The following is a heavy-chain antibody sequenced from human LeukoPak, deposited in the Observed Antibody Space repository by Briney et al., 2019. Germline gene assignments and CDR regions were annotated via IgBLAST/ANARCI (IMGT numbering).Heavy chain of an antibody. CDR2: IYYSGST. D-gene: IGHD6-6*01. CDR1: GGSISSSSYY. J-gene: IGHJ4*02. CDR3: ARIRVARQAGDY. Sequence: SETLSLTCTVSGGSISSSSYYWGWIRQPPGKGLEWIGSIYYSGSTYYDPSLKSRVTISVDTSKNQFSLKLSSVTAADTAVYYCARIRVARQAGDYWGQGTLVTVSS. V-gene: IGHV4-39*01.